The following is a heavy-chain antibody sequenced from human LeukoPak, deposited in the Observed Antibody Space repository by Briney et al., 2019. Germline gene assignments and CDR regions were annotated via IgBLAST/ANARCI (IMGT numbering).Heavy chain of an antibody. CDR3: AKRSTSSGWVD. D-gene: IGHD6-19*01. CDR2: ISGGGGTT. CDR1: GFTFSSYG. Sequence: GGSLRLSCAASGFTFSSYGMSWVRQAPGKGLEWVSAISGGGGTTYYADSVKGRFTISRDNSKNTLYLQMNSLRAEDTAVYFCAKRSTSSGWVDWGQGTLVTVSS. V-gene: IGHV3-23*01. J-gene: IGHJ4*02.